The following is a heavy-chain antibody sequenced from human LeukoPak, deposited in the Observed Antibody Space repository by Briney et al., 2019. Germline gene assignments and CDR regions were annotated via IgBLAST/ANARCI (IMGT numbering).Heavy chain of an antibody. CDR1: GLTFKNYA. D-gene: IGHD3-10*01. CDR3: AKGSAQYYFDS. J-gene: IGHJ4*02. V-gene: IGHV3-23*01. Sequence: PGGSLRLSCAASGLTFKNYAMYWVRQAPGKGLERVSAIIESGESTYYTDSVKGRFTTSRDNSKNTLYLQMNSLRAEDTAFYYCAKGSAQYYFDSWGQGTLVTVSS. CDR2: IIESGEST.